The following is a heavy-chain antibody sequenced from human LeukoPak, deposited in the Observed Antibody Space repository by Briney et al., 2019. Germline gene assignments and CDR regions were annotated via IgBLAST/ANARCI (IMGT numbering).Heavy chain of an antibody. CDR1: GGSISSYY. D-gene: IGHD2-15*01. CDR2: IYDSGST. V-gene: IGHV4-59*01. Sequence: PSETLSLTCTVSGGSISSYYWSWIRQPPGKGLEWIGYIYDSGSTNYNPSFKSRVTISVDTSKNRFSLKLSSVTAADTAVYYCARDCSGSSCHDYWGQGTLVTVSS. J-gene: IGHJ4*02. CDR3: ARDCSGSSCHDY.